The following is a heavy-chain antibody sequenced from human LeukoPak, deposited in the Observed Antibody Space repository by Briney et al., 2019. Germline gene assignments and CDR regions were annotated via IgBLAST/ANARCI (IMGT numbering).Heavy chain of an antibody. J-gene: IGHJ4*02. CDR2: ISYDGSNK. CDR3: AKDGMEEGVDY. V-gene: IGHV3-30*18. CDR1: GFTFSSYG. D-gene: IGHD1-26*01. Sequence: PGRSLRLSCAASGFTFSSYGMHWVRKAPGKGLEWVAVISYDGSNKYYADSVKGRFTISRDNSKNTLYLQMNSLRAEDTAVYYCAKDGMEEGVDYWGQGTLVTVSS.